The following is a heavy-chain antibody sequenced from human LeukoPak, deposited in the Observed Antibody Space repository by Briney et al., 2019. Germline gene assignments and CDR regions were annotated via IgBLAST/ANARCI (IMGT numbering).Heavy chain of an antibody. Sequence: GSLRLSCAASGFTFSSYSMNWVRQAPGKGLEWVSSISSSSSYIYYADSVKGRFTISRDNAKNSLYLQMNNLRAEDTAVYYCARDPLGGGGYFDYWGQGTLVTVSS. J-gene: IGHJ4*02. CDR1: GFTFSSYS. CDR2: ISSSSSYI. CDR3: ARDPLGGGGYFDY. V-gene: IGHV3-21*01. D-gene: IGHD1-26*01.